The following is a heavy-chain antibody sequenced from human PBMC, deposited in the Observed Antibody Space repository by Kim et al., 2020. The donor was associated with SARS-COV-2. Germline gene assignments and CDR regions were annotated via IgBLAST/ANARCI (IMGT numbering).Heavy chain of an antibody. V-gene: IGHV1-69*02. D-gene: IGHD3-22*01. Sequence: KFQGRVTLTADKSTSTAYMELSSLRSEDTAVYYCACYDSSGYIPQDAFDIWGQGTMVTVSS. CDR3: ACYDSSGYIPQDAFDI. J-gene: IGHJ3*02.